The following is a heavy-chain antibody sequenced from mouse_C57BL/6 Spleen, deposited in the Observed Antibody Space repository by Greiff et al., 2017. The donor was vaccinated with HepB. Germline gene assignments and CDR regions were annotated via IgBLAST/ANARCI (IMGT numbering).Heavy chain of an antibody. CDR3: ARPYGTVFDY. Sequence: EVQLQQSGPELVKPGASVKISCKASGYTFTDYYMNWVKQSHGKSLEWIGDINPNNGGTSYNQKFKGKATLTVDKSSSTAYMELRSLTSEDSAVYYCARPYGTVFDYWGQGTTLTVSS. D-gene: IGHD1-1*01. J-gene: IGHJ2*01. CDR2: INPNNGGT. CDR1: GYTFTDYY. V-gene: IGHV1-26*01.